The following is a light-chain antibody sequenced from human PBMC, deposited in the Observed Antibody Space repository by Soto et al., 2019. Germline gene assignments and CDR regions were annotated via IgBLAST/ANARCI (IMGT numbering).Light chain of an antibody. CDR2: GVS. V-gene: IGKV1-5*01. CDR3: QQYYSYSRT. CDR1: QSITPW. J-gene: IGKJ1*01. Sequence: DIQMTQSPSTLSASAGDRVTITCRASQSITPWLAWYQQKAGKAPKLLIYGVSKLQSGVPSRFSGSGSGTAFTLTISSLQPDDFAIYYCQQYYSYSRTFGQGTKVDIK.